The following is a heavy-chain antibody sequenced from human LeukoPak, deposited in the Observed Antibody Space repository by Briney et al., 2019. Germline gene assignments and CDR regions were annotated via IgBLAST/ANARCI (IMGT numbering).Heavy chain of an antibody. J-gene: IGHJ5*02. D-gene: IGHD3-10*01. CDR3: ARYPSLWFGEYNWFDP. Sequence: ASVKVSCKASVYTFTSYDINWVRQATGQGLEWMGWMNPNSGNTGYAQKFQGRVTMTRNTSISTAYMELSSLRSEDTAVYYCARYPSLWFGEYNWFDPWGQGTLVTVSS. CDR2: MNPNSGNT. CDR1: VYTFTSYD. V-gene: IGHV1-8*01.